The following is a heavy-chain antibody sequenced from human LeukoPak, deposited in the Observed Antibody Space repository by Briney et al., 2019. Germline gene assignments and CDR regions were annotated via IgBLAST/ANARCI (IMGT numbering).Heavy chain of an antibody. D-gene: IGHD3-10*01. J-gene: IGHJ5*02. CDR3: ASNYYYGSGNWFDP. Sequence: PGGSLRLSCAASGFTFGSYAMSWVRQAPGKGLEWVSAISGSGGSTYYADSVKGRFTISRDNAKNSLYLQMNSLRAEDTAVYYCASNYYYGSGNWFDPWGQGTLVTVSS. CDR2: ISGSGGST. CDR1: GFTFGSYA. V-gene: IGHV3-23*01.